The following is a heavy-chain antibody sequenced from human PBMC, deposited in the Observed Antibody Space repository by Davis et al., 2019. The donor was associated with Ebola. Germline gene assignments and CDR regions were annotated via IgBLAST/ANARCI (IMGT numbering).Heavy chain of an antibody. CDR2: ISTDGSDT. D-gene: IGHD1-14*01. CDR3: ARDLPGGDWYFDL. V-gene: IGHV3-74*01. Sequence: HTGGSLRLSCAASGFIFSSYWMHWVRQVPGKGLVWVSRISTDGSDTNYADSVKGRFTISRDNSKNTLYLQMSSLRAEATAVYYCARDLPGGDWYFDLWGRGTLVTVSS. J-gene: IGHJ2*01. CDR1: GFIFSSYW.